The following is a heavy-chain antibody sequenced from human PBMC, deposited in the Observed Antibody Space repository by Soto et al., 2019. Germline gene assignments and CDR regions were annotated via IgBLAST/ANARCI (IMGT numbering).Heavy chain of an antibody. V-gene: IGHV1-18*04. CDR3: ATSYDSGFDP. CDR1: GYTFTSYG. CDR2: ISVYNGNT. J-gene: IGHJ5*02. Sequence: ASVKVSCKASGYTFTSYGISWVRQAPGQGLEWIGWISVYNGNTDYAQKFQGRVTMTTDTSTSTAYMELRSLRSDDTAVYYCATSYDSGFDPWGQGTLVTVSS. D-gene: IGHD5-12*01.